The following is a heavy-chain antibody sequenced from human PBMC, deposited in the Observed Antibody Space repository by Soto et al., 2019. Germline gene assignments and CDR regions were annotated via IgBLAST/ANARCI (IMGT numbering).Heavy chain of an antibody. CDR2: ISYDGTTK. CDR1: GFPFSNYV. Sequence: ESGGGVVQPGKSLRLSCAASGFPFSNYVMHWVRQAPGKGLEWVALISYDGTTKYYADSVRGRFTISRDNSKNTLYVQMKSLRVEDTAVFFCARGAYYDILSGYYHRGFYYGMDVWGQGTTVTVSS. CDR3: ARGAYYDILSGYYHRGFYYGMDV. J-gene: IGHJ6*02. V-gene: IGHV3-30-3*01. D-gene: IGHD3-9*01.